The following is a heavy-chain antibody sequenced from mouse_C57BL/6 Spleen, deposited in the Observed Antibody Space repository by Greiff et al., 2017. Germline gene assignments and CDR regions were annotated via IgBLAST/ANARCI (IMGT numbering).Heavy chain of an antibody. D-gene: IGHD1-1*01. Sequence: EVKVEESGGGLVQPGGSMKLSCVASGFTFSNYWMNWVRQSPEKGLEWVAQIRLKSDNYATHYAESVKGRFTISRDDSKSSVYLQMNNLRAEDTGIYYCTGGGTTVVAPYWYFDVWGTGTTVTVSS. CDR3: TGGGTTVVAPYWYFDV. CDR1: GFTFSNYW. CDR2: IRLKSDNYAT. J-gene: IGHJ1*03. V-gene: IGHV6-3*01.